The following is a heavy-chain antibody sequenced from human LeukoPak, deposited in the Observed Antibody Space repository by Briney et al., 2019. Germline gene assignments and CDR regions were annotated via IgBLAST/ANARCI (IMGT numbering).Heavy chain of an antibody. CDR1: GGTFSSYA. J-gene: IGHJ4*02. Sequence: GASVKVSCKASGGTFSSYAISWVRQAPGQGLEWMGRIIPIFGTANYAQKFQGRVTITADKSTSTAYMELSSLRSEDTAVYYCARECSTSCYRVPPGFDYWGQGTLVTVSS. D-gene: IGHD2-2*01. V-gene: IGHV1-69*06. CDR3: ARECSTSCYRVPPGFDY. CDR2: IIPIFGTA.